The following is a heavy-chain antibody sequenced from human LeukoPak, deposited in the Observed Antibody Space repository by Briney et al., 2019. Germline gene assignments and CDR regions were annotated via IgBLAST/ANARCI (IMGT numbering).Heavy chain of an antibody. V-gene: IGHV1-18*01. D-gene: IGHD2-15*01. J-gene: IGHJ4*02. Sequence: GESLKVSCKASGYTFTSYGISWVRQAPGQGLEWMGWISAYNGNTNYAQKLQGRVTMTTDTSTSTAYMELRSLRSDDTAVYYCARPLGPRSPGSCYYWGQGTLVTVSS. CDR3: ARPLGPRSPGSCYY. CDR2: ISAYNGNT. CDR1: GYTFTSYG.